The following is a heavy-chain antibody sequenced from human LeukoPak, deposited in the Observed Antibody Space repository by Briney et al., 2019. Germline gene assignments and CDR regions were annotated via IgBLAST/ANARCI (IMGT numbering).Heavy chain of an antibody. D-gene: IGHD3-10*01. CDR1: GYTSTGYY. CDR2: INPNSGGT. J-gene: IGHJ4*02. Sequence: GASVKVSCKASGYTSTGYYMHWVRQAPGQGLEWMGWINPNSGGTNYAQKFQGRVTMTRDTSISTAYMELSRLRSDDTAVYYCARSPYGSGSYPQYWGQGTLVTVSS. V-gene: IGHV1-2*02. CDR3: ARSPYGSGSYPQY.